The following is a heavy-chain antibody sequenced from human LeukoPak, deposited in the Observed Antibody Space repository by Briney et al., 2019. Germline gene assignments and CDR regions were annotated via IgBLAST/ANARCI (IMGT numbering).Heavy chain of an antibody. D-gene: IGHD7-27*01. Sequence: GGSLRLSCAASGFTFSSYWMSWVRQAPGKGLEWVSATRGGGSGTHYADSVKGRFTISRDTSKNTLYLQMNSLRAEDTAVYYCAKDRPLNWGYYFDYWGQGTLVTVSS. CDR2: TRGGGSGT. J-gene: IGHJ4*02. V-gene: IGHV3-23*01. CDR3: AKDRPLNWGYYFDY. CDR1: GFTFSSYW.